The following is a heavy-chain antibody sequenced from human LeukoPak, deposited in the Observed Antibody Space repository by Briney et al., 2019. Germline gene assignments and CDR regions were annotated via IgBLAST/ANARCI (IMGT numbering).Heavy chain of an antibody. CDR1: GYSFTSYY. CDR3: ARDEEGWFDP. CDR2: ISAYNGNT. J-gene: IGHJ5*02. Sequence: ASVKVSCKASGYSFTSYYIHWVRQAPGQGLEWMGWISAYNGNTNYAQKLQGRVTMTTDTSTSTAYMELRSLRSDDTAVYYCARDEEGWFDPWGQGTLITVSS. V-gene: IGHV1-18*04.